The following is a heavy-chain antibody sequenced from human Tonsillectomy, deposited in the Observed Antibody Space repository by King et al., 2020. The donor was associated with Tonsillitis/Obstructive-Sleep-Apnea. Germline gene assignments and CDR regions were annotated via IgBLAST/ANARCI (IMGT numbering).Heavy chain of an antibody. CDR1: GFTFDDYA. V-gene: IGHV3-9*01. J-gene: IGHJ4*02. Sequence: VQLVESGGGLVQPGRSLRLSCAASGFTFDDYAMHWVRQAPGKGLEWVSGISWNSGTKGYADSVKGRFTISRDNAKNSLYLQMNSLRTEDTALYYFAKDKTKIWTYGTPDDYSGQGGLVTVSS. D-gene: IGHD1-7*01. CDR2: ISWNSGTK. CDR3: AKDKTKIWTYGTPDDY.